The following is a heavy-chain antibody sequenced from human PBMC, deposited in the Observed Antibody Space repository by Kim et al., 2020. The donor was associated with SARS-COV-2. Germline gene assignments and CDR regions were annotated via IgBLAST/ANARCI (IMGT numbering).Heavy chain of an antibody. J-gene: IGHJ4*02. D-gene: IGHD1-26*01. CDR3: ARDRSPAGAFDY. V-gene: IGHV3-21*01. CDR1: GFTFSSYS. CDR2: ISSSSSYI. Sequence: GGSLRLSCAASGFTFSSYSMNWVRQAPGKGLEWVSSISSSSSYIYYADSVKGRFTISRDNAKNSLYLQMNSLRAEDTAVYYCARDRSPAGAFDYWGQGTLVTVSS.